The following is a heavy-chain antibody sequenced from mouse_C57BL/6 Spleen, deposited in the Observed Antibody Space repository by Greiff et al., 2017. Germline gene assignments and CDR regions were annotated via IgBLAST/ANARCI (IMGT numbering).Heavy chain of an antibody. CDR1: GYMFTDYY. CDR3: AREEYYGKDN. J-gene: IGHJ2*01. CDR2: INPNNGGT. Sequence: VQLQQSGPELVKPGASVKISCKASGYMFTDYYMNWVKQSHGKSLEWIGDINPNNGGTSYNQKFKCKATLTVDKSSSTAYMELRSLTSEETEVYYGAREEYYGKDNWGQGTTLTVST. D-gene: IGHD1-1*01. V-gene: IGHV1-26*01.